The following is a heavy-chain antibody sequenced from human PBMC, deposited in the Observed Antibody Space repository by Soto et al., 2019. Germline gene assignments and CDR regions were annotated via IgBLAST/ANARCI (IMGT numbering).Heavy chain of an antibody. V-gene: IGHV4-39*01. CDR1: GGSISSSSYY. CDR2: IYYSGST. CDR3: ARRGSAYWYFDL. D-gene: IGHD3-10*01. J-gene: IGHJ2*01. Sequence: PSETLSLTCTVSGGSISSSSYYWVLIRQPPGKGLEWIGGIYYSGSTYYNPSLKSRVTISVDTSKNQFSLKLSSVTAADTAVYYCARRGSAYWYFDLWGRGTLVTVS.